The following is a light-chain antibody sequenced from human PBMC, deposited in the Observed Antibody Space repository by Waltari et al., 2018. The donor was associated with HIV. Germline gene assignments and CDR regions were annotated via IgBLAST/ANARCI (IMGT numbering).Light chain of an antibody. CDR1: PTAIALFDF. CDR3: CSYAGTYTYV. CDR2: EVV. V-gene: IGLV2-11*01. J-gene: IGLJ1*01. Sequence: HSALTQPRSVSGSPGHSVTIPCTGTPTAIALFDFLSWYQQHPGKAPQVIIYEVVPRPSGVPDRFTASKSGITASLTISGLQDEDEADYYCCSYAGTYTYVFGSGTTVTVL.